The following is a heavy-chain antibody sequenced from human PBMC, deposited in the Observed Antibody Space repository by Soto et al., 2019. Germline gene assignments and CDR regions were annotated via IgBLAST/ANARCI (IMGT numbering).Heavy chain of an antibody. V-gene: IGHV3-66*01. J-gene: IGHJ3*02. D-gene: IGHD5-12*01. Sequence: GGSLRLSCAASGLTVSSNYMIWVRQAPGKGLEWVSVIYSGGSTYYADSVKGRFTISRDNSKNTLYLQMNSLRAEDTAVYYCAREDGYRGGDAFDIWGQGTMVTVSS. CDR2: IYSGGST. CDR1: GLTVSSNY. CDR3: AREDGYRGGDAFDI.